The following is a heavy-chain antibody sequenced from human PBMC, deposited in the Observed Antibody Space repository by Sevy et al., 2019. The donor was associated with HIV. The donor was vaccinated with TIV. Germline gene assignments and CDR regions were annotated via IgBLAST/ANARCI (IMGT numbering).Heavy chain of an antibody. CDR1: GGSISSSYW. CDR2: IYYSGSS. D-gene: IGHD6-6*01. Sequence: LSLTCTVSGGSISSSYWWGWIRQPPGKGLEWIGYIYYSGSSNYNPSLKSRLTMSVDTSKNQFSLRLSSVTALDTAVYYCARLKASRRDAFDIWGQGTMVTVSS. J-gene: IGHJ3*02. V-gene: IGHV4-28*06. CDR3: ARLKASRRDAFDI.